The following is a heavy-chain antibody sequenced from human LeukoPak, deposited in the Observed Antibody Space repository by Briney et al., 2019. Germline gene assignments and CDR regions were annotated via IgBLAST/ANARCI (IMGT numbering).Heavy chain of an antibody. CDR3: ARQGTQYYYDSSGRYCFDY. CDR1: GGSISSSSYY. D-gene: IGHD3-22*01. J-gene: IGHJ4*02. CDR2: IYYSGST. V-gene: IGHV4-39*01. Sequence: SGTLSLTCTVSGGSISSSSYYWGWIRQPPGRGLEWIGSIYYSGSTYYNPSVKSRVTISVDTSKNQFSLKLSSVTAADTAVYYCARQGTQYYYDSSGRYCFDYWGQGTLVTVSS.